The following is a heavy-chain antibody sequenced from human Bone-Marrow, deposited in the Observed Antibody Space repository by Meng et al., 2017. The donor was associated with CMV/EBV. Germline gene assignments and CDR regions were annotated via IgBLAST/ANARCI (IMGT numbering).Heavy chain of an antibody. CDR3: ARDVRGRTGDS. D-gene: IGHD7-27*01. J-gene: IGHJ4*02. V-gene: IGHV3-7*01. CDR2: IKLDGSET. Sequence: GESLKISCAVSGFTFSDHWMTWVRQAPGKGLEWVANIKLDGSETYYVDSVKGRFTISRDNAKNSQYLQMNSLRAEDTAVYYCARDVRGRTGDSWGQGTLVTVSS. CDR1: GFTFSDHW.